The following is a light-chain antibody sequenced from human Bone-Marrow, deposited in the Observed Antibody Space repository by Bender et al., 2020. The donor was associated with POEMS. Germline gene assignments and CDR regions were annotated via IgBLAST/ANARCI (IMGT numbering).Light chain of an antibody. CDR1: SSKFGSYP. Sequence: QSVLTQPPSASGTPGQRVTISCSGSSSKFGSYPVNWYQQLPGSAPKLFMFNKSQRPSGVPDRFSGSNSGTSAALAISGLLSDDEADFYCATWDDSLNGWVFGGGTKLTVL. J-gene: IGLJ3*02. V-gene: IGLV1-44*01. CDR3: ATWDDSLNGWV. CDR2: NKS.